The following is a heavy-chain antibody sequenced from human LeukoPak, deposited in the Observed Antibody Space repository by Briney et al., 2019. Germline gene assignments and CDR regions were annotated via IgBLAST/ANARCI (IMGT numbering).Heavy chain of an antibody. CDR2: IHYSGST. J-gene: IGHJ4*02. CDR3: ARHAIPPYYGPNSEVGY. CDR1: GGSLSSYY. Sequence: PSETLSLTCTVSGGSLSSYYWSWIRQPPGKGLEWIGYIHYSGSTNYNPSLKSRVTISVDTSKNQFSLKLSSVTAADTAVYYCARHAIPPYYGPNSEVGYWGQGTLVTVSS. D-gene: IGHD3-22*01. V-gene: IGHV4-59*08.